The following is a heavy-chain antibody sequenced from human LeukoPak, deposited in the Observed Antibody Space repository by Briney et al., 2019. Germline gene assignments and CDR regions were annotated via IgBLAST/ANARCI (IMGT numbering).Heavy chain of an antibody. V-gene: IGHV3-7*01. CDR3: ARDRDGSASHGFDAFDI. CDR1: GFTFSNYW. D-gene: IGHD3-10*01. J-gene: IGHJ3*02. Sequence: GGSLRLSCAASGFTFSNYWMNWVRQAPGKGLEWVANIQQDGGEKSYVDSVKGRFTISRDNAKNSLHLQMNSLRAEDTAVYYCARDRDGSASHGFDAFDIWGQGTMVTVSS. CDR2: IQQDGGEK.